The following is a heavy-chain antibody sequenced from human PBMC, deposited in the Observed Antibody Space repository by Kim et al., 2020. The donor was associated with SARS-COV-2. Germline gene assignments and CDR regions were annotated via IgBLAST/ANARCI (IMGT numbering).Heavy chain of an antibody. V-gene: IGHV3-23*01. CDR3: VKDMSGYYRPFDY. D-gene: IGHD3-22*01. J-gene: IGHJ4*02. Sequence: YTDSGRGRFTISRDNSGDTLYLEMSSLRAEDTAVYYCVKDMSGYYRPFDYWGQGTLVTVSS.